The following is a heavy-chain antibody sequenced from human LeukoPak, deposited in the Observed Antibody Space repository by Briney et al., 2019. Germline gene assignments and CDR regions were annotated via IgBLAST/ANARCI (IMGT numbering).Heavy chain of an antibody. V-gene: IGHV1-69*13. Sequence: GASVKVSCKASGGTFSSYAISWVRQAPGQGLVWMGGIIPIFGTANYAQKFQGRVTITADESTSTAYMELSSLRSEDTAVYYCARGGRYYDFWSGYHAPYYYGMDVWGQGTTVTVSS. D-gene: IGHD3-3*01. CDR1: GGTFSSYA. CDR3: ARGGRYYDFWSGYHAPYYYGMDV. J-gene: IGHJ6*02. CDR2: IIPIFGTA.